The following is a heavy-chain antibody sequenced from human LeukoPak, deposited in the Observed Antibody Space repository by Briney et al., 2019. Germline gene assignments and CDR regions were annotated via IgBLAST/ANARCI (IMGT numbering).Heavy chain of an antibody. Sequence: GESLRLSCADSTFTLSRHSMNWVRQAPGKGLEYISYISSTSTTIYYADSVKGRFTISRDSSRNTLYLQMTSLRAEDTAVYYCAKDRAGSHPYDTSGLTPSDHWGQGTLVTVSS. V-gene: IGHV3-48*01. CDR1: TFTLSRHS. CDR3: AKDRAGSHPYDTSGLTPSDH. D-gene: IGHD3-22*01. CDR2: ISSTSTTI. J-gene: IGHJ5*02.